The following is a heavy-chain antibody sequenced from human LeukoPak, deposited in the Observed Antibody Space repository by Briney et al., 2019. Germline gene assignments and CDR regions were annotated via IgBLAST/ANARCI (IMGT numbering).Heavy chain of an antibody. Sequence: GRSLRLSCAASGFTFSSYAMHWVRRAPGKGLEWVAVISYDGSNKYYADSVKGRFTISRDNSKNTLYLQMNSLRAEDTAVYYCASYCSGGSCYWGDFQHWGQGTLVTVSS. CDR1: GFTFSSYA. CDR3: ASYCSGGSCYWGDFQH. V-gene: IGHV3-30-3*01. CDR2: ISYDGSNK. J-gene: IGHJ1*01. D-gene: IGHD2-15*01.